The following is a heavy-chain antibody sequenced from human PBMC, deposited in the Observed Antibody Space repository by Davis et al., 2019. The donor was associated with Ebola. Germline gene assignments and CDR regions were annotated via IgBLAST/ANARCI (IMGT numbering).Heavy chain of an antibody. D-gene: IGHD5-18*01. CDR1: GFTFSSYG. V-gene: IGHV3-30*02. Sequence: PGGSLRLSCAASGFTFSSYGMHWVRQAPGKGLEWVAFIQYDGSNKYYADSVKGRFTISRDNSKNTLYLQMNSLRAEDTAVYYCAKDEGYSYAPGYYWGQGTLVTVSS. CDR2: IQYDGSNK. CDR3: AKDEGYSYAPGYY. J-gene: IGHJ4*02.